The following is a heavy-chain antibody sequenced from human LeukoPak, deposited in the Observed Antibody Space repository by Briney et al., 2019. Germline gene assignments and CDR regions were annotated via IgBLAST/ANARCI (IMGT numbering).Heavy chain of an antibody. CDR1: GFTFSSYG. V-gene: IGHV3-7*01. CDR3: ARDRYYYDSSGYYNFDY. J-gene: IGHJ4*02. Sequence: PGGSLRLSCAASGFTFSSYGMSWVRQAPGKGLEWVANIKQDGSEKYYVDSVKGRFTISRDNAKNSLYLQMNSLRAEDTAVYYCARDRYYYDSSGYYNFDYWGQGTLVTVSS. CDR2: IKQDGSEK. D-gene: IGHD3-22*01.